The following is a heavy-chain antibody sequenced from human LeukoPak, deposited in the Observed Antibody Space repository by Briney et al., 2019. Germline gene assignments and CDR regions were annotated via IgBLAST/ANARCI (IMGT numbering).Heavy chain of an antibody. V-gene: IGHV3-66*01. CDR2: IYSGGNT. Sequence: GGSLRLSCAASGFTVSRNYMSWVRQAPGKGLECVSVIYSGGNTYYTDSVKGRFTISRDKSKNTLYLQMNSLRAEDTAVYYCARKTDSGGQGDYWGPGTLVTVSS. CDR1: GFTVSRNY. J-gene: IGHJ4*02. D-gene: IGHD3-22*01. CDR3: ARKTDSGGQGDY.